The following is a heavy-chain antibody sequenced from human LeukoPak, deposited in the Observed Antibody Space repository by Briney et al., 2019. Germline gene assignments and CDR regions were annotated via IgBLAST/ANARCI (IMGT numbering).Heavy chain of an antibody. D-gene: IGHD3-22*01. Sequence: GGSLRLSCAASGFTYSSYSMNWVRQAPGKGLEWVSSISSSSSYIYYADSVKGRFTISRDNAKNSLYLQMNSLRAEDTAVYYCARDRYYYDSSGYYPLEGFQHWGQGTLVTVSS. CDR1: GFTYSSYS. V-gene: IGHV3-21*01. CDR2: ISSSSSYI. J-gene: IGHJ1*01. CDR3: ARDRYYYDSSGYYPLEGFQH.